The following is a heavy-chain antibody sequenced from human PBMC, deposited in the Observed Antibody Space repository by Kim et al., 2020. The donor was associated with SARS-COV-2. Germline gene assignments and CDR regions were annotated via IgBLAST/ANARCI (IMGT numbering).Heavy chain of an antibody. CDR2: ISGSGGST. D-gene: IGHD3-9*01. CDR3: EIRTPDHRLYYDILTGYYKGRENDY. Sequence: GGSLRLSCAASGFTFSSYAMSWVRQAPGKGLEWVSAISGSGGSTYYADSVKGRFTISRDNSKNTLYLQMNSLRAEDTAVYYCEIRTPDHRLYYDILTGYYKGRENDYWGQGTLVTVSS. V-gene: IGHV3-23*01. CDR1: GFTFSSYA. J-gene: IGHJ4*02.